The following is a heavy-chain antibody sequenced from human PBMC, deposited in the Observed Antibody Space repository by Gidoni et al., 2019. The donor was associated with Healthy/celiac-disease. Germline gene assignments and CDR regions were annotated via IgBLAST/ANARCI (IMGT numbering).Heavy chain of an antibody. V-gene: IGHV3-23*01. CDR2: ISGSGGST. Sequence: EVQLLESGGGLVQPGGSLRLSCAASGFTFRRYALRWVRQAPGKGLEWVSAISGSGGSTYYADSVKGRFTISRDNSKNTLYLQMNSLRAEDTAVYYCAKETFNYVWGSYRPPPYYYYYYGMDVWGQGTTVTVSS. J-gene: IGHJ6*02. CDR1: GFTFRRYA. D-gene: IGHD3-16*02. CDR3: AKETFNYVWGSYRPPPYYYYYYGMDV.